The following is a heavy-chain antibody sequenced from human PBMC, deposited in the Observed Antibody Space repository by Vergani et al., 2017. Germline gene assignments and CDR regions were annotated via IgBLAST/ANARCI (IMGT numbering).Heavy chain of an antibody. Sequence: QVQLVESGGGVVQPGGSLRLSCVAPGFTFSSYGMHWVRPAPGKGLEWVAFIRYDGSNKYYADSVKGRFTISRDNSKNTLYLQMNSLRAEDTAVYYCAKSSVTYYYDSSGYTPLEYWGQGTLVTVSS. V-gene: IGHV3-30*02. D-gene: IGHD3-22*01. CDR1: GFTFSSYG. J-gene: IGHJ4*02. CDR3: AKSSVTYYYDSSGYTPLEY. CDR2: IRYDGSNK.